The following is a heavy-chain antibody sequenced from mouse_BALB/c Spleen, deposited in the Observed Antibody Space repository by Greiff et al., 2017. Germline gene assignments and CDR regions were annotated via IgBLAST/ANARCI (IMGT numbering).Heavy chain of an antibody. CDR3: ATYYGYPWFAY. D-gene: IGHD1-2*01. Sequence: DVKLQESGPGLVKPSQSLSLTCTVTGYSITSDYAWNWIRQFPGNKLEWMGYISYSGSTSYNPSLKSRISITRDTSKNQFFLQLNSVTTEDTATYYCATYYGYPWFAYWGQGTLVTVSA. CDR2: ISYSGST. CDR1: GYSITSDYA. V-gene: IGHV3-2*02. J-gene: IGHJ3*01.